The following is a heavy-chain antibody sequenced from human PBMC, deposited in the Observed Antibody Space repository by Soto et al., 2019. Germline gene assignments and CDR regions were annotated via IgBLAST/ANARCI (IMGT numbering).Heavy chain of an antibody. CDR1: GGSISSYY. D-gene: IGHD6-19*01. CDR2: IYYSGST. J-gene: IGHJ4*02. Sequence: PSETLSLTCTVSGGSISSYYWSWIRQPPGKGLEWIGYIYYSGSTNYNPSLKSRVTISVDTSKNQFSLKLSSVTAADTAVYYCARVSATGWHVNGRDYFDHWGLGTLVTVS. V-gene: IGHV4-59*01. CDR3: ARVSATGWHVNGRDYFDH.